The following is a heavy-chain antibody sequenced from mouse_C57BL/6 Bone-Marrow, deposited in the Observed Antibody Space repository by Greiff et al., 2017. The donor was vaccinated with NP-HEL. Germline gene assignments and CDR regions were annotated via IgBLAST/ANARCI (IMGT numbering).Heavy chain of an antibody. CDR2: IWRGGST. D-gene: IGHD5-2*01. J-gene: IGHJ4*01. V-gene: IGHV2-5*01. CDR1: GFSLTSYG. CDR3: AKKREYDYYAMDY. Sequence: VQLQQSGPGLVQPSQSLSITCTVSGFSLTSYGVHWVRQSPGKGLEWLGVIWRGGSTDYNAAFMSRLSITKDNSKSQVFFKMNSLQADDTAIYDCAKKREYDYYAMDYWGQGTSVTVSS.